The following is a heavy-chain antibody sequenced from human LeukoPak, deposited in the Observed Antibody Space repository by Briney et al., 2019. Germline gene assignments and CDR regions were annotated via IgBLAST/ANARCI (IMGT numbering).Heavy chain of an antibody. CDR1: GYSISSGYY. J-gene: IGHJ4*02. V-gene: IGHV4-38-2*02. Sequence: PSETLSLTCTVSGYSISSGYYWGWIRQPPGKGLEWIGSIYHSGSTYYNPSLKSRVTISVDTSKNQFSLKLSSVTAADTAVYYCARLPGGIQLWSKGEFDYWGQGTLVTVSS. CDR3: ARLPGGIQLWSKGEFDY. D-gene: IGHD5-18*01. CDR2: IYHSGST.